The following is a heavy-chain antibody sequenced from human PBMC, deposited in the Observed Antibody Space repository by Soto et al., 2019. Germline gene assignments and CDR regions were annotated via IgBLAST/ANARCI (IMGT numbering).Heavy chain of an antibody. Sequence: GGALILSWVVSVFNFRSYWMNWVRQAPVKGLEWVANIKQDGSEKYYVDSAKGRFTISRDNAKNSLYLQMNSLSAEDTAIYYCATSRTFDYWGQGTLVTVSS. V-gene: IGHV3-7*01. J-gene: IGHJ4*02. CDR2: IKQDGSEK. CDR1: VFNFRSYW. CDR3: ATSRTFDY. D-gene: IGHD6-13*01.